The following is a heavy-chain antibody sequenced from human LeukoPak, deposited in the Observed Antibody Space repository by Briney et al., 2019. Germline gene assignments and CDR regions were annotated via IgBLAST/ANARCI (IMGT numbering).Heavy chain of an antibody. Sequence: TGGSLRLSCAASGFTFSSYGMSWVRQAPGEGLEWVSSISGSGGSTHYADSVKGRFTISRDNSKNTLFLQMNSLRAEDTAVYYCAKTGGITSSYWGQGTLVTVSS. V-gene: IGHV3-23*01. D-gene: IGHD3-10*01. CDR1: GFTFSSYG. CDR2: ISGSGGST. J-gene: IGHJ4*02. CDR3: AKTGGITSSY.